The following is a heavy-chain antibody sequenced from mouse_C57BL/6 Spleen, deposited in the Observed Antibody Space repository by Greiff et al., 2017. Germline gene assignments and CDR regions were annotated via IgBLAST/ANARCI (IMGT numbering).Heavy chain of an antibody. V-gene: IGHV1-26*01. J-gene: IGHJ1*03. D-gene: IGHD1-1*01. CDR1: GYTFTDYY. CDR3: ARYGFGYYGSSYWYFDV. CDR2: INPNNGGT. Sequence: VQLQQSGPELVKPGASVKISCKASGYTFTDYYMNWVKQSHGKSLEWIGDINPNNGGTSYNQKFKGKATLTVDKSSSTAYMELRSLTSEDSAVYYCARYGFGYYGSSYWYFDVWGTGTTVTVSS.